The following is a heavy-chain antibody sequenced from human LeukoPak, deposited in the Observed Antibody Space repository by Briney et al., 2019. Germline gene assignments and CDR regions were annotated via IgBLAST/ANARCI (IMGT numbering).Heavy chain of an antibody. V-gene: IGHV3-72*01. Sequence: GGSLRLSCAATRFIFSDHYLDWVRQAPGKGLEWVGRVRDKLNTYTTEYAASVKARFTISRDESKNSLYLQRISLKAEDTAVYFCAREEYGGDYQCDYGCQGPLVIVSA. CDR2: VRDKLNTYTT. CDR1: RFIFSDHY. D-gene: IGHD5-12*01. J-gene: IGHJ4*02. CDR3: AREEYGGDYQCDY.